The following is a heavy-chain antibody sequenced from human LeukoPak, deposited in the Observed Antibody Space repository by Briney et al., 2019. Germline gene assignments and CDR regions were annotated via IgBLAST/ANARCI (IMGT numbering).Heavy chain of an antibody. D-gene: IGHD6-19*01. CDR3: ARVSGWSKISY. J-gene: IGHJ4*02. CDR2: IYSGGST. V-gene: IGHV3-53*01. CDR1: GFTVSSNY. Sequence: PGGSLRLSCAASGFTVSSNYMSWVRQAPGKGLEWVPVIYSGGSTYYADSVKGRFTISRDNSKNTLYLQMNSLRAEDTAVYYCARVSGWSKISYWGQGTLVTVSS.